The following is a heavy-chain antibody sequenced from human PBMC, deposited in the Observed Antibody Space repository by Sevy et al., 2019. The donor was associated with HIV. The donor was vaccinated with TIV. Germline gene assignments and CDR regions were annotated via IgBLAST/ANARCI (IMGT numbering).Heavy chain of an antibody. Sequence: ASVKVSCKASGYTFTGHYLHWVRQAPGQGLEWMGWIDPISGGTKHAQNFKGRVTMARDTSISTAYRELSSLRFDDTAMYYCVRIRFQTGAFDSWGQGTLVTVSS. V-gene: IGHV1-2*02. D-gene: IGHD7-27*01. CDR2: IDPISGGT. CDR1: GYTFTGHY. CDR3: VRIRFQTGAFDS. J-gene: IGHJ4*02.